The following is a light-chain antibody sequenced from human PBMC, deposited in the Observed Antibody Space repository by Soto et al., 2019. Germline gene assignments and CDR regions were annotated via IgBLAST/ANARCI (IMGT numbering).Light chain of an antibody. J-gene: IGKJ1*01. Sequence: DIQMTQSPSTLSGSVGDRVTITCRASQTISSWLAWYQQKPGKAPKLLIYKASSLESGVPSRFSGSGSGAEFTLTISSLRPDDFATYYCQQYNTYSRTFGQGTKVDNK. CDR3: QQYNTYSRT. V-gene: IGKV1-5*03. CDR1: QTISSW. CDR2: KAS.